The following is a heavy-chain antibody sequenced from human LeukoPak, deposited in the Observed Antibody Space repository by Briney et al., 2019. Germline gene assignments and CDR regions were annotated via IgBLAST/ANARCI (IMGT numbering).Heavy chain of an antibody. D-gene: IGHD3-22*01. CDR1: GFTFDDYA. CDR2: ISWDGGNT. Sequence: GGSLRLSCAASGFTFDDYAMHWVRQAPGKGLEWVSLISWDGGNTYYADSVKGRFTISRDNSKNSLYLQMNSLRTEDTALYYCAKDWYDSSGYHYFDYWGQGTLVTVSS. J-gene: IGHJ4*02. V-gene: IGHV3-43D*03. CDR3: AKDWYDSSGYHYFDY.